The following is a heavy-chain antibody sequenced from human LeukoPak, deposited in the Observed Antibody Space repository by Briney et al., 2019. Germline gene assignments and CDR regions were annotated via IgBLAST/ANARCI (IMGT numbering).Heavy chain of an antibody. Sequence: GGSLRLSCAASGFTFSSYAMSWVRQAPGKGLEGVSAISGSGGSTYYADSVKGPFTISRDNSKNTLYLQMNSLRAEDTAVYYCAKDALIARLGAAFDIWGQGTMVTVSS. D-gene: IGHD6-25*01. J-gene: IGHJ3*02. CDR3: AKDALIARLGAAFDI. CDR1: GFTFSSYA. CDR2: ISGSGGST. V-gene: IGHV3-23*01.